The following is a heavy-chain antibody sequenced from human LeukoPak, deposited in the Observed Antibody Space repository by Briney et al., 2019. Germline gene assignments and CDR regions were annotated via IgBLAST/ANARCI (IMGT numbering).Heavy chain of an antibody. D-gene: IGHD1-26*01. CDR3: ARASGSYWWFDS. V-gene: IGHV1-2*02. Sequence: ASVKVSCKASGYPFIGYFMHWVRQAPGQGLEWMGWINPNSGDTNYAQKFQGSVTMTRDTSISTVYMELSRLRSDDTAVYYCARASGSYWWFDSWGQGTLVTVSS. CDR2: INPNSGDT. J-gene: IGHJ5*01. CDR1: GYPFIGYF.